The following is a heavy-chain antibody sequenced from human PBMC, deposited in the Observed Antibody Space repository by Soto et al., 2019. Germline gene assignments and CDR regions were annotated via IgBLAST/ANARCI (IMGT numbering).Heavy chain of an antibody. CDR3: ARGQVVAAQH. CDR2: ISYSGST. V-gene: IGHV4-61*08. J-gene: IGHJ4*02. CDR1: GGSISSGGYY. Sequence: KPSETLSLTCTVSGGSISSGGYYWSWIRQPPGKGLEWIGYISYSGSTTYNPSLKSRVTIFAHTSKNQFSLRLNSVTAADTAVYYCARGQVVAAQHWGQGTLVTVSS. D-gene: IGHD2-15*01.